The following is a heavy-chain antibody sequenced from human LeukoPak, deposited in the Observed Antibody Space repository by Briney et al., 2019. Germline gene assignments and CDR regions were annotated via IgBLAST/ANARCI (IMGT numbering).Heavy chain of an antibody. J-gene: IGHJ6*04. D-gene: IGHD3-10*01. Sequence: SETLSLTCAVYGGSFSDYYWSWIRQPPGKGLEWIGEISHSGSTNYNPSLKSRVTISVDTSKNQFSLKLTSVTAADTAVYYCARGFISMVRGLSYYGMDVWGKGTTVAVSS. CDR3: ARGFISMVRGLSYYGMDV. CDR2: ISHSGST. V-gene: IGHV4-34*01. CDR1: GGSFSDYY.